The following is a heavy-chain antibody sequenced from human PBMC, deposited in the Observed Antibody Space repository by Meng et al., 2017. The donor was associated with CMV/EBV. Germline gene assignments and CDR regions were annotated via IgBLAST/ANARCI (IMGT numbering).Heavy chain of an antibody. V-gene: IGHV3-72*01. D-gene: IGHD1-26*01. J-gene: IGHJ4*02. CDR3: ARSGGSYAPLDY. CDR1: GFTFSDPY. CDR2: TRNKANSYTT. Sequence: LSLTGAASGFTFSDPYMDWVRQAPGKGLEWVGRTRNKANSYTTEYAASVKGRFTISRDDSKNSLYLQMNSLKTEDTAVYYCARSGGSYAPLDYWGQGTLVTVSS.